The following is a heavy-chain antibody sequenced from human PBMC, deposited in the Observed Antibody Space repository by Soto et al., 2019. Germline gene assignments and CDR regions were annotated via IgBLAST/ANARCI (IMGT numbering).Heavy chain of an antibody. J-gene: IGHJ5*02. D-gene: IGHD2-15*01. CDR1: GFTFSSYA. Sequence: GGSLRLSCAASGFTFSSYAMHWVRQAPGKGLEWVAVISYDGSNKYYADSVKGRLTISRDNSKNTLYLQMNSLRAEDTAVYYCAREAGYCSGGSCYRADENWFDPWGQGTLVTVSS. V-gene: IGHV3-30-3*01. CDR2: ISYDGSNK. CDR3: AREAGYCSGGSCYRADENWFDP.